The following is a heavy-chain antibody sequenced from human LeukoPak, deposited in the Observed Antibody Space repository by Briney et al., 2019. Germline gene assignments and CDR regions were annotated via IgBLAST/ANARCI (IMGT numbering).Heavy chain of an antibody. CDR2: INSDGSST. CDR3: AREPGGYEAFDI. V-gene: IGHV3-74*01. J-gene: IGHJ3*02. Sequence: QTGGSLRLSCAASGFTFSSYWMHWVRQAPGKGLVWVSRINSDGSSTSYADSVKGRFTISRDNSKNTLYLQMNSLRAEDTAVYYCAREPGGYEAFDIWGQGTMVTVSS. D-gene: IGHD3-22*01. CDR1: GFTFSSYW.